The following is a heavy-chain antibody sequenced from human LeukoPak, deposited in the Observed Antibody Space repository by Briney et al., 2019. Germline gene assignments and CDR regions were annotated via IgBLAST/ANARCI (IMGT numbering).Heavy chain of an antibody. CDR3: AATYYDYVWGSYRYLVYFDY. CDR2: IYYSGST. V-gene: IGHV4-30-4*01. D-gene: IGHD3-16*02. Sequence: SETLSLTCTVSGGSISSGDYYWSWIRQPPGKGLEWIGYIYYSGSTYYNPSLKSRVTISVDTSKNQFSLKLSSVTAADTAVYYCAATYYDYVWGSYRYLVYFDYWGQGTLVTVSS. J-gene: IGHJ4*02. CDR1: GGSISSGDYY.